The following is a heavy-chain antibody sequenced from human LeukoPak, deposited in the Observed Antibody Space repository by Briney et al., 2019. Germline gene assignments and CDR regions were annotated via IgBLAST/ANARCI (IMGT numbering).Heavy chain of an antibody. D-gene: IGHD3-10*01. Sequence: GGSLRLSCAASGFTFSSYGMHWVRQAPGKGLEWVAFIHYDGTNEYYADSVKGRFTISRDSFKNTLSLQMNGLRVEDTALYYCVNSGFDPWGQGTLVTVSS. V-gene: IGHV3-30*02. CDR3: VNSGFDP. CDR1: GFTFSSYG. J-gene: IGHJ5*02. CDR2: IHYDGTNE.